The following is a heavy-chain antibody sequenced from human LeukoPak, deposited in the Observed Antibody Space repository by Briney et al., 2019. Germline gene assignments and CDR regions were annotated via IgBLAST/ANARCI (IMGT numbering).Heavy chain of an antibody. Sequence: GESLKISRKGSGYSFTSYWIGWVRQMPGKGLEWMGIIYPGDSDTRYSPSFQGQVTISADKSISTAYLQWSSLKASDTAMYYCASPSIASFNGIDAFDIWGQGTMVTVSS. CDR2: IYPGDSDT. V-gene: IGHV5-51*01. CDR1: GYSFTSYW. J-gene: IGHJ3*02. CDR3: ASPSIASFNGIDAFDI. D-gene: IGHD6-6*01.